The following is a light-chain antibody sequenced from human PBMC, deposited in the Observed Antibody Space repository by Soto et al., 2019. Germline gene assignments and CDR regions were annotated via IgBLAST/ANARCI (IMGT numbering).Light chain of an antibody. CDR2: GAS. CDR1: QSVSSN. CDR3: QQRSNWLWT. Sequence: ILLTQSLGTLSLSTGERATLTCRASQSVSSNVAWYQQIPGQTPRLLIYGASTRATGIPARFSGSGSGTDFTLTISSLEPEDFAVYYCQQRSNWLWTFGQGTKVDIK. V-gene: IGKV3-11*01. J-gene: IGKJ1*01.